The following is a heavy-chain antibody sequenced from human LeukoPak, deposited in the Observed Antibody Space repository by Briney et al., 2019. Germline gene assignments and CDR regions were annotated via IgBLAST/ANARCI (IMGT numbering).Heavy chain of an antibody. V-gene: IGHV3-21*01. J-gene: IGHJ6*02. Sequence: GGSLRLSCAASGFTFSTYSMNWVRQAPGKGLEWVSSMSGSGNFIYYADSVKGRFTTSRDNSKNTLYLQMNSLRAEDTAVYYCARDKYYYYYGMDVWGQGTTVTVSS. CDR2: MSGSGNFI. CDR3: ARDKYYYYYGMDV. CDR1: GFTFSTYS.